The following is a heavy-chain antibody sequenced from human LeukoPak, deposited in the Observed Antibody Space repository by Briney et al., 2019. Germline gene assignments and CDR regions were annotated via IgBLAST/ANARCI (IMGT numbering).Heavy chain of an antibody. Sequence: GGSLRLSCAASGFTLSSYSMNWVRQAPGKGLEWVSSISSSSSYIYYADSVKSRFTISRGNAKNSLYLQMNSLRAEDTAVYYCARANFGVVIFPQDVWGKGTTVTVSS. J-gene: IGHJ6*04. D-gene: IGHD3-3*01. CDR1: GFTLSSYS. CDR3: ARANFGVVIFPQDV. V-gene: IGHV3-21*01. CDR2: ISSSSSYI.